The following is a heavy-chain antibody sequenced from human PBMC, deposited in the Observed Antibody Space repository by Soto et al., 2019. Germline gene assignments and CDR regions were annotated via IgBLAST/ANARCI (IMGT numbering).Heavy chain of an antibody. CDR1: GGSISSGDYY. Sequence: PSETLSLTCPVSGGSISSGDYYWTWVRQPPGQGLEWIGYIYDSGSIFYNPSLKSRVTISVDTSVNQFSLELTSVTAADTAMYYCALKKYIYFLSDRNWFDPWGQGALVTVSS. CDR2: IYDSGSI. CDR3: ALKKYIYFLSDRNWFDP. J-gene: IGHJ5*02. V-gene: IGHV4-30-4*01. D-gene: IGHD3-3*01.